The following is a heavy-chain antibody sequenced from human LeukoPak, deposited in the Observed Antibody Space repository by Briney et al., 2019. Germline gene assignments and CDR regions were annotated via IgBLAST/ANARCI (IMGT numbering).Heavy chain of an antibody. CDR1: GFTFSTYA. CDR3: ARPKDSGDSVVAFDS. J-gene: IGHJ4*02. Sequence: GGSLRLSCAASGFTFSTYAMSWVRQAPGKGLEWLSYISGSGGSTYYADSVKGRFTISRDNPKNTLYLQLSSLRGEDTAVYYCARPKDSGDSVVAFDSWGQGTLVTVSS. V-gene: IGHV3-23*01. D-gene: IGHD4-17*01. CDR2: ISGSGGST.